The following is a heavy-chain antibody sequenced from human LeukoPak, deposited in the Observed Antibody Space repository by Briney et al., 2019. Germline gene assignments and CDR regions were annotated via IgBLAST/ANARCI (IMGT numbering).Heavy chain of an antibody. CDR1: GGSISSSSYY. CDR2: IYYSGST. V-gene: IGHV4-39*07. CDR3: AKDRLLNCRGDCYIFDY. D-gene: IGHD2-21*02. Sequence: SETLSLTCTVSGGSISSSSYYWGWIRQPPGKGLEWIGSIYYSGSTYYNPSLKSRVTISVDKSKNQFSLKLSSVTAADTAVYYCAKDRLLNCRGDCYIFDYWGQGTVVTVSS. J-gene: IGHJ4*02.